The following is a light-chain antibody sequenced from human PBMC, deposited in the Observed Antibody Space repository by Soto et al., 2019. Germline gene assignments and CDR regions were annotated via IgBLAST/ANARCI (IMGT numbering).Light chain of an antibody. J-gene: IGLJ1*01. V-gene: IGLV3-25*02. Sequence: SYELTQPPSGSVSPGQTARITCSGDALPKQYAYWYQQKPGQAPVLVIFKDSERPSGIPERFSGSSSGTTVTLTISGVQAEDEADYYCKSADSSGSYVFATGTKVIVL. CDR1: ALPKQY. CDR2: KDS. CDR3: KSADSSGSYV.